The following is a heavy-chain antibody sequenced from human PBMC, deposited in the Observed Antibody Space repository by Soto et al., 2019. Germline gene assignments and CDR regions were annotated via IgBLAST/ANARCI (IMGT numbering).Heavy chain of an antibody. Sequence: ASVKLSCKASSYTFTSYDMHWLRHAPGQGLKWMGWINPNSCGTNYAQKFQGWVTMTRDTSISTAYMELSRPRSDDTAVYYCARSSYYDSSGYEDGGQGTVVTVSS. CDR3: ARSSYYDSSGYED. V-gene: IGHV1-2*04. CDR1: SYTFTSYD. D-gene: IGHD3-22*01. J-gene: IGHJ4*02. CDR2: INPNSCGT.